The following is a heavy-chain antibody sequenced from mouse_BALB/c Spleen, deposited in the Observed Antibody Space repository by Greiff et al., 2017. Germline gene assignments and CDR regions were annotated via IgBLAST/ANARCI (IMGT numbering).Heavy chain of an antibody. CDR1: GFTFSSFG. V-gene: IGHV5-17*02. CDR3: ARSHYEGAMDY. D-gene: IGHD1-1*01. CDR2: ISSGSSTI. J-gene: IGHJ4*01. Sequence: EVQGVESGGGLVQPGGSRKLSCAASGFTFSSFGMHWVRQAPEKGLEWVAYISSGSSTIYYADTVKGRFTISRDNPKNTLFLQMTSLRSEDTAMYYCARSHYEGAMDYWGQGTSVTVSS.